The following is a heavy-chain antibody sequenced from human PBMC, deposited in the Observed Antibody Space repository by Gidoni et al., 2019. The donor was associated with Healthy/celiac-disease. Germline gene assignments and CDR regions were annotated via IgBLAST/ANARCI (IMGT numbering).Heavy chain of an antibody. V-gene: IGHV1-8*01. J-gene: IGHJ6*02. CDR2: MNPNSGNT. CDR1: GYTFTSYD. Sequence: QVQLVQSGAEVKKPGASVKVSCKASGYTFTSYDINWVRQATGKGLEWMGWMNPNSGNTGYAQKFQGRVTMTRNTSISTAYMELSSLRSEDTAVYYCARGVDWDYYYGMDVWGQGTTVTVSS. CDR3: ARGVDWDYYYGMDV. D-gene: IGHD3-9*01.